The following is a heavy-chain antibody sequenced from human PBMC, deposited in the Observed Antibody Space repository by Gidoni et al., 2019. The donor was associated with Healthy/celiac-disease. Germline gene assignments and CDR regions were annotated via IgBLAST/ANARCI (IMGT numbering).Heavy chain of an antibody. Sequence: QVQLVQSGAEVKKPGASVKVSCKASGYTFTSYGISWVRQAPGQGLEWMGWISAYNGNTNYAQKLQGRVTMTTDTSTSTAYMELRSLRSDDTAVYYCARDSAVGAILGLGSDEYYFDYWGQGTLVTVSS. D-gene: IGHD1-26*01. CDR1: GYTFTSYG. V-gene: IGHV1-18*01. J-gene: IGHJ4*02. CDR3: ARDSAVGAILGLGSDEYYFDY. CDR2: ISAYNGNT.